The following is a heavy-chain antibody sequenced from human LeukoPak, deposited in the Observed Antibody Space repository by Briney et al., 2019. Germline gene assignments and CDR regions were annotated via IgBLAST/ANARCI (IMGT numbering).Heavy chain of an antibody. D-gene: IGHD3-16*02. Sequence: PSETLSLTCAVSGGSISNYYWSWIRQPPAKGLERIGYIYTSGSTNYNPPPKRRVTISVDTTKNQVSLKLSCVTAADTAMYYCATHIVEFRGVIDPAIDYWGQGTLVTVSS. CDR1: GGSISNYY. CDR3: ATHIVEFRGVIDPAIDY. CDR2: IYTSGST. V-gene: IGHV4-4*09. J-gene: IGHJ4*02.